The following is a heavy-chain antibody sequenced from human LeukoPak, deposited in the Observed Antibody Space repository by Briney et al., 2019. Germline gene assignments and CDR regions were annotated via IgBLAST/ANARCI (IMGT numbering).Heavy chain of an antibody. CDR1: GYTFTGYY. Sequence: ASVKVSCKASGYTFTGYYMHWVRQAPGQGLEWMGIINPSGGSTSYAQKFQGRVTMTRDTSTSTVYMELSSLRSEDTAVYYCARDTAMVQGFLGEYFQHWGQGTLVTVSS. CDR2: INPSGGST. J-gene: IGHJ1*01. D-gene: IGHD5-18*01. V-gene: IGHV1-46*01. CDR3: ARDTAMVQGFLGEYFQH.